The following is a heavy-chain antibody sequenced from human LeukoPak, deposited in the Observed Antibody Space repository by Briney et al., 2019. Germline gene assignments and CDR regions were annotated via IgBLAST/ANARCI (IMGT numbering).Heavy chain of an antibody. J-gene: IGHJ4*02. D-gene: IGHD4-17*01. CDR3: AKDRNGDYSYYFDY. Sequence: PGGSLRLSCAASGFTFSRYAMNWVRQAPGKGLEWVSGISGSGGSTFYADSVKGRFTISRDNFKSTLHLQMSSLRAEDTAVYYCAKDRNGDYSYYFDYWGQGTLVTVSS. V-gene: IGHV3-23*01. CDR1: GFTFSRYA. CDR2: ISGSGGST.